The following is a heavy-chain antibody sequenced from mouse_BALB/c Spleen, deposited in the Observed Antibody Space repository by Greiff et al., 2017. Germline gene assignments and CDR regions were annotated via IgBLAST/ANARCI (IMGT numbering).Heavy chain of an antibody. CDR2: IYPGSGNT. D-gene: IGHD2-4*01. V-gene: IGHV1-63*01. Sequence: QVQLQQSGAELVRPGTSVKISCKASGYAFTNYWLGWVKQRPGHGLEWIGDIYPGSGNTYYNEKFKGKATLTADKSSSTAYMQLSSLTSEDSAVYFCARRGDYDYELDYWGQGTTLTVSS. CDR1: GYAFTNYW. CDR3: ARRGDYDYELDY. J-gene: IGHJ2*01.